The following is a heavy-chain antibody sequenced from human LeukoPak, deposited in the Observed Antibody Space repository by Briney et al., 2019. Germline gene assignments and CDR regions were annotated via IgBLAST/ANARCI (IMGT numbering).Heavy chain of an antibody. CDR2: INHSGST. CDR1: GGSFSGYY. D-gene: IGHD5-18*01. CDR3: ARGAPKEIQLWLRLRGVAFDI. V-gene: IGHV4-34*01. J-gene: IGHJ3*02. Sequence: PSETLSLTCAVYGGSFSGYYWSWIRQPPGKGLEWIEEINHSGSTNYNPSLKSRVTISVDTSKNQFSLKLNSVTAADTAVYYCARGAPKEIQLWLRLRGVAFDIWGQGTMVTVSS.